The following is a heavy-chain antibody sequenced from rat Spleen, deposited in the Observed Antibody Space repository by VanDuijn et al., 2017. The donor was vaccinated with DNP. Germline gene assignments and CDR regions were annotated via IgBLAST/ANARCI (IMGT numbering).Heavy chain of an antibody. D-gene: IGHD1-12*02. J-gene: IGHJ4*01. CDR2: IYSSGGST. CDR3: AREGDYYDGSYVDALDA. V-gene: IGHV5-46*01. CDR1: GFTFSNFP. Sequence: EVQLVESGGGLVQPGRSIKLSCAASGFTFSNFPMVWVRQAPTKGLEWVAAIYSSGGSTYYRDSVKGRFTISRDNAKNTLYLQMNSLRSEDSATYYCAREGDYYDGSYVDALDAWGQGTSVTVSS.